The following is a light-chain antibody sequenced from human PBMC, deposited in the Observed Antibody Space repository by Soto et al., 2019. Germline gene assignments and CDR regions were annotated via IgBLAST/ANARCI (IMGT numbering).Light chain of an antibody. V-gene: IGKV3-20*01. CDR3: QQFCSLET. CDR1: QSVSSSY. Sequence: DIVLTQSPGTLSFSPGERATLSCRASQSVSSSYLAWYQQKPGQAPRLLIYGASSRATGIPDRLSGSGSGKDFTLKISRLEPEDFAVYYGQQFCSLETFRQGTKVDIX. CDR2: GAS. J-gene: IGKJ1*01.